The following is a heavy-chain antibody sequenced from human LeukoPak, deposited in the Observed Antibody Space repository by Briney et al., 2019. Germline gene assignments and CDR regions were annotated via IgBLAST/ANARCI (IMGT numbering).Heavy chain of an antibody. D-gene: IGHD2-15*01. J-gene: IGHJ6*03. CDR2: IRYDGSEK. CDR1: GFTFSSFG. V-gene: IGHV3-30*02. Sequence: PGGSLRLSCAASGFTFSSFGMHWVRQAPGKGLEWVAFIRYDGSEKYYANSVERRCNISRDHSKNAVYLQMNSLRAEDTAVYYCAKDPWDCSGRSCPMYYYYMDVWGKGTTVTVSS. CDR3: AKDPWDCSGRSCPMYYYYMDV.